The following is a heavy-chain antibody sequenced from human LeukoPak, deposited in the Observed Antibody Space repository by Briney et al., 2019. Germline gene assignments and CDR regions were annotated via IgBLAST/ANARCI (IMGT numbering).Heavy chain of an antibody. CDR2: INGGGRTT. J-gene: IGHJ3*02. CDR1: GFTFSSYW. V-gene: IGHV3-74*01. D-gene: IGHD5-12*01. CDR3: ARPIRGYDGFDI. Sequence: GGSLRLSCAASGFTFSSYWMYWVRQAPGKGLVWVSRINGGGRTTNYADSVKGRFTISRDNAKNTMHLQMNSLRAEDTAIYYCARPIRGYDGFDIWGQGTMVTVSS.